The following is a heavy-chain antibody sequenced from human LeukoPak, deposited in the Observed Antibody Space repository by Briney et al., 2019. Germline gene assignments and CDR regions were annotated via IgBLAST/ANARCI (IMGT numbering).Heavy chain of an antibody. CDR2: ISWNSGSI. CDR3: ARPRGYSYGVFHY. D-gene: IGHD5-18*01. CDR1: GFTFDDYA. Sequence: GGSLRLSCAASGFTFDDYAMHWVRQAPGKGLEWVSGISWNSGSIGYADSVKGRFTISRDNAKNSLYLQMNSLRAEDTAVYYCARPRGYSYGVFHYWGQGTLVTVSS. V-gene: IGHV3-9*01. J-gene: IGHJ4*02.